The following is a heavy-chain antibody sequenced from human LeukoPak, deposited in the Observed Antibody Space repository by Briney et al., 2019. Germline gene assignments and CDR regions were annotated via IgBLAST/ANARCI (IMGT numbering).Heavy chain of an antibody. CDR3: ARDARPYHYYGLDV. D-gene: IGHD3-16*02. CDR2: INRSSTI. Sequence: GGSLRLSCAASGFPFSTYAMSWVRQAPGKGLEWVAYINRSSTIYYADSVGGRFTISRDDAKNSLYLQMNSLRDEDTAVYYCARDARPYHYYGLDVWGQGTTVTVSS. CDR1: GFPFSTYA. V-gene: IGHV3-48*02. J-gene: IGHJ6*02.